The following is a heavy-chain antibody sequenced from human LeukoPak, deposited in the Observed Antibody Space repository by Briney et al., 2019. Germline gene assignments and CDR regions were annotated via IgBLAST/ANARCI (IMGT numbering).Heavy chain of an antibody. V-gene: IGHV3-33*01. CDR1: GFTFGSYG. Sequence: GGSLRLSCAASGFTFGSYGMHWVRQATGKGLEWVSIIWYDGSDKYYADSVKGRFTISRDNSKNTLYLQMNSLRDEDTAVYYCARGPLYCSGGSCYPAGFDYWGQGTLVTVSS. CDR3: ARGPLYCSGGSCYPAGFDY. D-gene: IGHD2-15*01. CDR2: IWYDGSDK. J-gene: IGHJ4*02.